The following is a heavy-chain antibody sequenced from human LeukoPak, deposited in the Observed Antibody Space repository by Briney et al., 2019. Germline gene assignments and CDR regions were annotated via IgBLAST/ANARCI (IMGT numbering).Heavy chain of an antibody. CDR1: GYTFTAYY. D-gene: IGHD6-13*01. V-gene: IGHV1-2*02. CDR3: ARRDSSSWYSYYFQH. J-gene: IGHJ1*01. Sequence: GASVKVSCKASGYTFTAYYLHWVRQAPGQGLEWMGWINPNTGGAKYAQKFQGRLTMTRDTSINAVYMGLSRLRSDDTAVYYCARRDSSSWYSYYFQHWGQGTLVTVSS. CDR2: INPNTGGA.